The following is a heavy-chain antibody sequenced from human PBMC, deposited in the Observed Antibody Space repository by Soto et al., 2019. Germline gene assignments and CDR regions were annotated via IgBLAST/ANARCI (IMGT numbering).Heavy chain of an antibody. J-gene: IGHJ5*02. CDR1: GGTFSSYA. V-gene: IGHV1-69*13. Sequence: ASVKVSCKASGGTFSSYAISWVRQAPGQGLEWMGGIIPIFGTANYAQKFQGRVTITADESTSTAYMELSSLRSEDTAVYYCARAQANAQGSWFDPWGQGTLVTVSS. CDR3: ARAQANAQGSWFDP. D-gene: IGHD2-8*01. CDR2: IIPIFGTA.